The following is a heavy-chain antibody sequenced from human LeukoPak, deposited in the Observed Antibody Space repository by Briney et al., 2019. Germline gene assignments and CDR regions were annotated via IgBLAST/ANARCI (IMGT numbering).Heavy chain of an antibody. CDR3: ARRKYDFWSGYFDY. D-gene: IGHD3-3*01. J-gene: IGHJ4*02. CDR1: GGSISSYY. V-gene: IGHV4-59*01. Sequence: SETLSLTCTVSGGSISSYYLNWIRQPPGQGLEWIGNIYYSGSTTYNPSLKSRVTISVDTSKNTFSLKLSSVTAADTAVYYCARRKYDFWSGYFDYWGQGTLVTVSS. CDR2: IYYSGST.